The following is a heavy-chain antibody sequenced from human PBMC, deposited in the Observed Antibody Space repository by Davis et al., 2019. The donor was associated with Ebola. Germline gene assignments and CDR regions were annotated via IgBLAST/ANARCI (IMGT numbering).Heavy chain of an antibody. CDR3: ARGRFLEWAIDY. D-gene: IGHD3-3*01. J-gene: IGHJ4*02. Sequence: MPSETLSLTCTVSGGSISSYYWSWTRQPPGKGLEWIGYIYYSGSTNYNPSLKSRVTISVDTSKNQFSLKLSSVTAADTAVYYCARGRFLEWAIDYWGQGTLVTVSS. CDR1: GGSISSYY. V-gene: IGHV4-59*01. CDR2: IYYSGST.